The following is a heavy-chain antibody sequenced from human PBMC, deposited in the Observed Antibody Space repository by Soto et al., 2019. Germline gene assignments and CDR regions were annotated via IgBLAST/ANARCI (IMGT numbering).Heavy chain of an antibody. Sequence: HPGGSLKLCRAACVFSFSTCEINGVRQAPGSGLEGVSYISSGXSTIRYSYSVNGRFTVSRGNGKVSLYRQMNSLTAEDTVVYYCVRDVQVSRRNPTYFDYWGHGTLVTVSS. CDR3: VRDVQVSRRNPTYFDY. D-gene: IGHD2-8*02. CDR1: VFSFSTCE. J-gene: IGHJ4*01. CDR2: ISSGXSTI. V-gene: IGHV3-48*03.